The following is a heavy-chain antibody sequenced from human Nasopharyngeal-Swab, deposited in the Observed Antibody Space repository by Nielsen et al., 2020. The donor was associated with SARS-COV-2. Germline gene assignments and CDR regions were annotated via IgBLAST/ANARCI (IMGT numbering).Heavy chain of an antibody. J-gene: IGHJ6*03. CDR3: TRETRIAVAGTLLYYYYYYMDV. D-gene: IGHD6-19*01. V-gene: IGHV3-49*04. Sequence: GGSLRLSCTASGFTSGAYAMSWVRQAPGKGLEWVGFIRSKAYSGTTEYAASVKGRFTISRDDSKSIAYLQMNSLKTEDTAVYYCTRETRIAVAGTLLYYYYYYMDVWGKGTTVTVSS. CDR2: IRSKAYSGTT. CDR1: GFTSGAYA.